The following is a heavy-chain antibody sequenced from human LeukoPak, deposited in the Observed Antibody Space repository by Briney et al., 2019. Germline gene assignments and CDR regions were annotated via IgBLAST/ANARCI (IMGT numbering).Heavy chain of an antibody. V-gene: IGHV3-48*01. D-gene: IGHD2-8*01. CDR2: ISSSSSTI. J-gene: IGHJ4*02. CDR3: ARGGCTNGVCSYYFDY. Sequence: GGSLRLSCAASGFTFSSYSMNWVRQAPGKGLEWVSYISSSSSTIYYADSVKGRFTISRDNAKNSLYLQMNSLRAEDTAVYYCARGGCTNGVCSYYFDYWGQGTLVTVSS. CDR1: GFTFSSYS.